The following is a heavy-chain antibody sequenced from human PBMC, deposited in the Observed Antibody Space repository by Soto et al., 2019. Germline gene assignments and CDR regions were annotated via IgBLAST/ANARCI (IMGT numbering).Heavy chain of an antibody. J-gene: IGHJ4*02. V-gene: IGHV3-33*03. CDR2: IWYDGSNK. CDR1: GFPFSSYG. CDR3: ASSIN. Sequence: GGSLRLSCAASGFPFSSYGMHWVRQAPGKGLDWVGVIWYDGSNKDYAESVKGRFTISRDNSKNMLYLQMNSLRADDTAVYYCASSINWGQGTLVTVSS.